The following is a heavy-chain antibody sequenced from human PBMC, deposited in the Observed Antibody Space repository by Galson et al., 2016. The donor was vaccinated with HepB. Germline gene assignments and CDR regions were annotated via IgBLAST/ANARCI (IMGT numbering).Heavy chain of an antibody. CDR2: LSYDGTTT. V-gene: IGHV3-33*08. CDR3: ANGSDRTRTTEGFDF. CDR1: AFSVSGDY. D-gene: IGHD1-1*01. Sequence: SLRLSCAASAFSVSGDYMNWVRQAPGKGLEWVAFLSYDGTTTHYADSVKGRFTISRDNAKETVYLQMSSLRGEDTAVYYCANGSDRTRTTEGFDFWGQGALVTVSS. J-gene: IGHJ4*02.